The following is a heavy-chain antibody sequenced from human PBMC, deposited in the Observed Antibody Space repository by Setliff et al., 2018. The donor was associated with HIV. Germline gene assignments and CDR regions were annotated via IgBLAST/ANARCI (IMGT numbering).Heavy chain of an antibody. CDR2: IKTKTDGGTT. V-gene: IGHV3-15*01. CDR1: GLLFTNAW. Sequence: GGSLRLSCAASGLLFTNAWMSWVRQAPGKGLEWVGRIKTKTDGGTTDYAAPVKGRFTSSRDDSKSTLYLQMNSLKTEDTAAYYCTPLSSPFTLVRGVTDYWGQGTLVTVSS. CDR3: TPLSSPFTLVRGVTDY. J-gene: IGHJ4*02. D-gene: IGHD3-10*01.